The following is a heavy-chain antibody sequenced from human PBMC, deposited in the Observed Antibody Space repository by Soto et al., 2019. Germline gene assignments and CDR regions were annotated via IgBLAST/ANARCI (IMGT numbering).Heavy chain of an antibody. CDR3: ARQTGYYDSSGYFDY. V-gene: IGHV4-39*01. CDR1: GGSISSSSYY. J-gene: IGHJ4*02. Sequence: QLQLQESGPGLVKPSETLSLTCTVSGGSISSSSYYWGWIRQPRGKGLEWIGSIYYSGSTYYNPSLKSRVTISVDTSKNQFSLKLSSVTAADTAVYYCARQTGYYDSSGYFDYWGQGTLVTVSS. D-gene: IGHD3-22*01. CDR2: IYYSGST.